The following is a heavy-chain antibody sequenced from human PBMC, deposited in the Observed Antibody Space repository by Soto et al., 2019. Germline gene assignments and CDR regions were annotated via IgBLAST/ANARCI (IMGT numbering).Heavy chain of an antibody. CDR1: EYTFSNYD. Sequence: QVQLVQSGAELKKPGASVKVSCKASEYTFSNYDMNWVRQATGQGPEWIGWVNPNNGDTGYAQKFQGRVTLTTDISTTTAYMELTSLRSEDTAIYYCAKVSRKGSAIDFDYSGQGTLITVSS. V-gene: IGHV1-8*01. D-gene: IGHD3-10*01. CDR3: AKVSRKGSAIDFDY. CDR2: VNPNNGDT. J-gene: IGHJ4*02.